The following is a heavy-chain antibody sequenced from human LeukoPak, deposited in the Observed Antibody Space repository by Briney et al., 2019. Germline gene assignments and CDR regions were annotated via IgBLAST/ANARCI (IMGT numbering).Heavy chain of an antibody. Sequence: SETLSLTCTVSGYSISRTYYWGWIRQPPEKGLEGIGNIIHSGSTYYNPSLKSRVTISVDSSKNQFSLKLNSVTAADTAVYYCARVDYCSTTSCSMVGAYFDYWGQGTLVTVSS. V-gene: IGHV4-38-2*02. CDR2: IIHSGST. J-gene: IGHJ4*02. D-gene: IGHD2-2*01. CDR1: GYSISRTYY. CDR3: ARVDYCSTTSCSMVGAYFDY.